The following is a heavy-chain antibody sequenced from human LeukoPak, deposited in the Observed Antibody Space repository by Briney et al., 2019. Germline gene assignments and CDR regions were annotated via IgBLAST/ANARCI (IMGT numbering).Heavy chain of an antibody. CDR2: IYYSGST. J-gene: IGHJ6*02. CDR3: ARGNYGSMGLDV. D-gene: IGHD3-10*01. Sequence: SETLSLTCTVSGGSISSYYWSWIRQPPGKGLEWIGYIYYSGSTNYNPSLKSRVTISVDTSKNQFSLKLSSVTAADTAVYYCARGNYGSMGLDVWGQGTTVTVSS. CDR1: GGSISSYY. V-gene: IGHV4-59*08.